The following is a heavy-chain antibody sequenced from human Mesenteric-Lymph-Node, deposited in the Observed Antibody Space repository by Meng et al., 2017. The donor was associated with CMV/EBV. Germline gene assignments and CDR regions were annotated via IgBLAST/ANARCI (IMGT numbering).Heavy chain of an antibody. CDR3: ARGQIGGSGSYYNVRDYYYYGMDV. V-gene: IGHV1-2*02. Sequence: ASVKVSCKASGYTFTRIGITWVRQVPGQGLEWMGWINPNSGGTNYAQKFQGRVTMTRDTSISTAYMELSRLRSDDTAVYYCARGQIGGSGSYYNVRDYYYYGMDVWGQGTTVTVSS. D-gene: IGHD3-10*01. CDR2: INPNSGGT. J-gene: IGHJ6*02. CDR1: GYTFTRIG.